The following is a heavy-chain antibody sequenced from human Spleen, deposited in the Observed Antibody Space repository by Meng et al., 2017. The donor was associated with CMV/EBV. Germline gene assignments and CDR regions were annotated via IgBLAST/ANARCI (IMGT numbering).Heavy chain of an antibody. Sequence: QVQLQESGPGLVKPSGTLSLTCAVSGGSISSSNWWTWVRQVPVKGLEWIGEIYHSGSTNYNPSLKSRVTISVDKFKNQFSLKLGYVTAAHTAVYYCARIERRRILKYCGSDCSTTDYWGQGTLVTVSS. CDR3: ARIERRRILKYCGSDCSTTDY. V-gene: IGHV4-4*02. D-gene: IGHD2-21*02. CDR2: IYHSGST. CDR1: GGSISSSNW. J-gene: IGHJ4*02.